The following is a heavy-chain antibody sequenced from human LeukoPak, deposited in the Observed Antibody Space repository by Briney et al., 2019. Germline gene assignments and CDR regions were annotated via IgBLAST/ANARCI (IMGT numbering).Heavy chain of an antibody. V-gene: IGHV4-59*08. D-gene: IGHD3-3*01. CDR3: ARYYDSWSGYLSEEYYYYYGMDV. J-gene: IGHJ6*02. CDR2: IYYSGST. CDR1: GGSISSYY. Sequence: PSETLSLTCTVSGGSISSYYWSWIRQPPGKGLEWIGYIYYSGSTNYNPSLKSRVTISVDTSKNQFSLKLSSVTAADTAVYYCARYYDSWSGYLSEEYYYYYGMDVWGQGTTVTVSS.